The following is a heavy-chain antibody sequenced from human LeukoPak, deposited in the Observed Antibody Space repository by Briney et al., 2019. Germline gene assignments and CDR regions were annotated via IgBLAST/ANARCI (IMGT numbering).Heavy chain of an antibody. D-gene: IGHD3-10*01. J-gene: IGHJ4*02. V-gene: IGHV3-23*01. CDR2: ISGSGGST. CDR3: AKVAFRFGEFEYYFDY. Sequence: GGSLRLSCAASGFTFSSYAMSWVRQAPGKELERVSAISGSGGSTYYADSVKGRFTISRDNSKNTLYLQMNSMRAEDTAVYYCAKVAFRFGEFEYYFDYWGQGTLVTVSS. CDR1: GFTFSSYA.